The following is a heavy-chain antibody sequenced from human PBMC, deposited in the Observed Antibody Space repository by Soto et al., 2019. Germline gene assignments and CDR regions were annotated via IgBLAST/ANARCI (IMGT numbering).Heavy chain of an antibody. D-gene: IGHD3-16*01. CDR2: ITPMVARP. J-gene: IGHJ6*02. V-gene: IGHV1-69*12. Sequence: QVVLLQSGAEVKTPGSSVKVSCKTSGGTFNNFAISWVRLAPGQGLEWMGVITPMVARPTYAQRFEGRVTITADESSSTAYWELSSLRFDDSAVYYCARDRVMRGNSYFYGMDVWGQGTAVTVSS. CDR1: GGTFNNFA. CDR3: ARDRVMRGNSYFYGMDV.